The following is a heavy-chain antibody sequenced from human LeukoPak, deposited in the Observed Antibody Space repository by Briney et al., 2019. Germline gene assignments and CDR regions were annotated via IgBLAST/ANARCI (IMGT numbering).Heavy chain of an antibody. D-gene: IGHD2-2*01. CDR2: ISGSGGST. J-gene: IGHJ4*02. CDR1: GFTFSSYA. CDR3: AKLALLQLHGLDYFDY. V-gene: IGHV3-23*01. Sequence: GGSLRLSCAASGFTFSSYAMSWVRQAPGKGLEWVLAISGSGGSTYYADSVKGRFTISRDNSKNTLYLQMNSLRAEDTAVYYCAKLALLQLHGLDYFDYWGQGTLVTVSS.